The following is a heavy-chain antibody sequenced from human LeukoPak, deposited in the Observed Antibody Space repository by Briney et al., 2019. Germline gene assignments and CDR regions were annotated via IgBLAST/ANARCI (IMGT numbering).Heavy chain of an antibody. D-gene: IGHD2-2*01. Sequence: AASVKVSCKASGYTFTSYAIHWVRQAPGQRLEWLGWINAGNGNTKYSQKFQGRVTITSDTSAPTAYMELTSLRSEDTAVCFCARGYCSSTSCQYYFDYWGQGTLVTVSS. CDR2: INAGNGNT. CDR1: GYTFTSYA. V-gene: IGHV1-3*01. J-gene: IGHJ4*02. CDR3: ARGYCSSTSCQYYFDY.